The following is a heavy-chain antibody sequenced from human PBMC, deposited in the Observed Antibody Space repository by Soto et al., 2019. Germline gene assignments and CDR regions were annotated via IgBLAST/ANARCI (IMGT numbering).Heavy chain of an antibody. D-gene: IGHD2-2*02. CDR1: GGTFSSYA. J-gene: IGHJ4*02. CDR2: IIPIFGTA. CDR3: ARRLGVAAHYCSSTSCYTGWDY. Sequence: ASVKVSCKASGGTFSSYAISWVRQAPGQGLEWMGGIIPIFGTANYAQKFQGRVTITADKSTSTAYMELSSLRSEDTAVYYCARRLGVAAHYCSSTSCYTGWDYWVQGTMVTV. V-gene: IGHV1-69*06.